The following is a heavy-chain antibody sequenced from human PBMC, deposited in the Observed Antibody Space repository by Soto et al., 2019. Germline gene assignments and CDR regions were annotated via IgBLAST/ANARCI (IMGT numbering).Heavy chain of an antibody. CDR3: AKQAPGSSSPIDS. J-gene: IGHJ4*02. Sequence: EVQLLESGGDLVQPGGSLRLACAGSGFSLSSYAMTWVRQAPGKGLEWVSANSASAANTYYVDSVKGRFTISRDNSRNTLYLQMSSLRVGDTAIYYCAKQAPGSSSPIDSWGQGTLVNVSS. D-gene: IGHD6-13*01. CDR1: GFSLSSYA. V-gene: IGHV3-23*01. CDR2: NSASAANT.